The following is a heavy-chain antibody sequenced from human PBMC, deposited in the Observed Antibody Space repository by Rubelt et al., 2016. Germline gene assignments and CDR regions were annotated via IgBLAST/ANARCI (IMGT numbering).Heavy chain of an antibody. Sequence: QVQLVQSGAEVKKPGASVKVSCKASGYTFTSYGISWVRQAPGQGLEWMGWISAYDGNTNYAQKLQGRVTMTTDTSTSSAYMERRSLRSEDTAVYFRARDQLALYAFDIWGQGTMVTVSS. CDR3: ARDQLALYAFDI. CDR1: GYTFTSYG. CDR2: ISAYDGNT. J-gene: IGHJ3*02. V-gene: IGHV1-18*01. D-gene: IGHD1-1*01.